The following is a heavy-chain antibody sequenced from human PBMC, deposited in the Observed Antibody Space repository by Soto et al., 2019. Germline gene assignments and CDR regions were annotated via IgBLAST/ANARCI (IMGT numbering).Heavy chain of an antibody. J-gene: IGHJ4*02. D-gene: IGHD3-10*01. Sequence: GGSLRLSCAASGFTFSDSAIHWVRQASGNGLEWVGRIRNKANGYATAYSASVKGRFTISRDDSNNMAYLQMSSLETEDTALYYCTILSGIVRPNFDQWGQGTLVTVSS. CDR3: TILSGIVRPNFDQ. CDR1: GFTFSDSA. V-gene: IGHV3-73*01. CDR2: IRNKANGYAT.